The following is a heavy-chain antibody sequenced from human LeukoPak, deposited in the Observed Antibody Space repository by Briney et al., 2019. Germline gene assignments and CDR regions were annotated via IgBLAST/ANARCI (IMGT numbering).Heavy chain of an antibody. Sequence: GASVKVSCKASGYTFTSYGISWVRQAPGQGLEWMGWISAYNGNTNYAQKLQGRVTMTTDTSTSTAYTELRSLRSDDTAVYYCARDSRGVIIWAPDYWGQGTLVTVSS. CDR2: ISAYNGNT. V-gene: IGHV1-18*01. CDR3: ARDSRGVIIWAPDY. J-gene: IGHJ4*02. CDR1: GYTFTSYG. D-gene: IGHD3-10*01.